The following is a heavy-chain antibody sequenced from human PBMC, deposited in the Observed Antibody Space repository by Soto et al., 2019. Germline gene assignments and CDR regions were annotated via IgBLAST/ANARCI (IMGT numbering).Heavy chain of an antibody. V-gene: IGHV1-3*01. J-gene: IGHJ4*02. CDR2: INAGNGNT. D-gene: IGHD5-12*01. CDR3: ARVSGYYLPDY. CDR1: GGTFSSYA. Sequence: ASVKVSCKASGGTFSSYATHWVRQAPGQRLEWMGWINAGNGNTKYSQKFQGRVTITRDTSASTAYMELSSLRSEDTAVYYCARVSGYYLPDYWGQGTLVTVSS.